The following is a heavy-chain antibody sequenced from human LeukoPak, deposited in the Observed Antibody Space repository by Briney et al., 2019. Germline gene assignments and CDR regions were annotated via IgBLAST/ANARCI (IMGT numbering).Heavy chain of an antibody. J-gene: IGHJ4*02. D-gene: IGHD3-10*01. V-gene: IGHV1-24*01. Sequence: ASVKVSCKVSGYTLTELSMHWVRQAPGKGLEWMGGFDPEDGETIYAQKFQDRVTMTEDTSTDTAYMELSSLRSEDTAVYYCATGLFGSGSYYFYFDYWGQGTLVTVSS. CDR1: GYTLTELS. CDR3: ATGLFGSGSYYFYFDY. CDR2: FDPEDGET.